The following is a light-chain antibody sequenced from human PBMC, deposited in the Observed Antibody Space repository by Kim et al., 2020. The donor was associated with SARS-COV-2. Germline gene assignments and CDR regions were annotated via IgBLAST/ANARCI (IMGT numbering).Light chain of an antibody. Sequence: QSALTQPASVSGSPGQSTTISCTGTSSDVGGYNYVSWYQQHPGKAPKLMNYDVSNRPSGVSNRFSGSKTGNTASLTISGLQAEDEADYFCSSYTSSSTGVFGGGTQLTVL. J-gene: IGLJ3*02. CDR1: SSDVGGYNY. V-gene: IGLV2-14*03. CDR2: DVS. CDR3: SSYTSSSTGV.